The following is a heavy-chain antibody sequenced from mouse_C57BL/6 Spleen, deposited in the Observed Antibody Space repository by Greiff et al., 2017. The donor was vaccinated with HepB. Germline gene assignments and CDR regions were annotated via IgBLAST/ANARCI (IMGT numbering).Heavy chain of an antibody. D-gene: IGHD1-1*01. CDR1: GYTFTSYW. CDR2: IHPNSGST. V-gene: IGHV1-64*01. Sequence: VQLQQSGAELVKPGASVKISCKASGYTFTSYWMHWVKQRPGQGLEWIGMIHPNSGSTNYNEKFKSKATLTVDKSSSTAYMQLSSLTSEDSAVYYCAREDYGSRDFDYWGQGTTLTVSS. CDR3: AREDYGSRDFDY. J-gene: IGHJ2*01.